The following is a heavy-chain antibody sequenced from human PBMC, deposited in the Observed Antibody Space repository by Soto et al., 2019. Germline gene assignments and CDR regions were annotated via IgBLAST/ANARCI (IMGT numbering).Heavy chain of an antibody. D-gene: IGHD3-22*01. CDR3: PTDSLFPMMVALFDF. J-gene: IGHJ4*01. CDR2: IKSKTDGGTT. Sequence: GGSLRLSCAASGFTFSDAWINWVRQAPGKGLEWVGRIKSKTDGGTTDYAAPVKGRFAVSRDDSRDMAYLQMNSLKTEDTAVYYCPTDSLFPMMVALFDFWGHGTLVPVSS. V-gene: IGHV3-15*07. CDR1: GFTFSDAW.